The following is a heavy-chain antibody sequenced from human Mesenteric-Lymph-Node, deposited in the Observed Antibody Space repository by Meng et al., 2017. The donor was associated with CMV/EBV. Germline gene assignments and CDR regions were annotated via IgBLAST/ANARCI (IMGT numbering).Heavy chain of an antibody. Sequence: TFSNAWMSWVRQVPGKGLEWVGRIKSKTDGGTTDFAAPVKGRFTISRDDSQNTLFLQMDSLKTEDTAVYYCTTPGCSSTTCYTRLYYWGQGTLVTVSS. J-gene: IGHJ4*02. CDR2: IKSKTDGGTT. CDR3: TTPGCSSTTCYTRLYY. D-gene: IGHD2-2*02. CDR1: TFSNAW. V-gene: IGHV3-15*01.